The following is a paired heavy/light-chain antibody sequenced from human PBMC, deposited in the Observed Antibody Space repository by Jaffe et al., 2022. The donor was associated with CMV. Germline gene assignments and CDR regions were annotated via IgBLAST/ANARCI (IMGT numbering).Light chain of an antibody. CDR3: QQYGTSPPHT. Sequence: EIVLTQSPGTLSLSPGERATLSCRASQSVGSRYLAWYQQKPGQAPRLLIYGASSRATGIPDRFSGSGSGTDFTLTISRLEPEDFALYYCQQYGTSPPHTFGGGTKVEIK. J-gene: IGKJ4*01. V-gene: IGKV3-20*01. CDR2: GAS. CDR1: QSVGSRY.
Heavy chain of an antibody. D-gene: IGHD1-7*01. V-gene: IGHV4-39*01. Sequence: QLQLQESGPGLVKPSETLSLTCTVSGASISSSSYYWGWIRQPPGKGLEWIGSLYYSGSTYYKPSLESRVTISVDTSKNQFSLKLSSVTAADTAVYYCARHWNYHVFDYWGQGTLVTVSS. CDR1: GASISSSSYY. J-gene: IGHJ4*02. CDR2: LYYSGST. CDR3: ARHWNYHVFDY.